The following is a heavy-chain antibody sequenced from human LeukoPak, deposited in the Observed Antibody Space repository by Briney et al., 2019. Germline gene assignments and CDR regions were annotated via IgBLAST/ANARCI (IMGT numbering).Heavy chain of an antibody. D-gene: IGHD1-26*01. CDR1: GFTFSTFA. Sequence: GGSLRLSCAASGFTFSTFAMIWVRQPPGKGLEWVSSIFPSGGEIHYADSVKGRFTISRDNSKNTLYLQMNSLRAEDTAVYYCAKDQRIVGAHDAFDIWGQGTMVTVSS. J-gene: IGHJ3*02. CDR2: IFPSGGEI. V-gene: IGHV3-23*01. CDR3: AKDQRIVGAHDAFDI.